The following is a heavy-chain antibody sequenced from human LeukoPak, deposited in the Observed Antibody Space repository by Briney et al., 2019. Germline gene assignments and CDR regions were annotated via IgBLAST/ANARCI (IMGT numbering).Heavy chain of an antibody. CDR2: IRYDGSNK. J-gene: IGHJ4*02. D-gene: IGHD2-21*01. V-gene: IGHV3-30*02. Sequence: GGSLRLSCAASGFTFSSYGMHWVRQAPGKGLEWVAFIRYDGSNKYYADSVKGRFTISRDNSKNTLYLQMNSLRAEDTAVYCCAKEMTLYCCGDCYLFDYWGQGTLVTVSS. CDR1: GFTFSSYG. CDR3: AKEMTLYCCGDCYLFDY.